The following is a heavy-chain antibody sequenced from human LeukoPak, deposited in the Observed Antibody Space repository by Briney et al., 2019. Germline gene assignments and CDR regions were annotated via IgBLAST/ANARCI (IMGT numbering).Heavy chain of an antibody. CDR1: GGSFSGYY. D-gene: IGHD2-15*01. CDR2: INHSGST. Sequence: SETLSLTCAVYGGSFSGYYWSWIRQPPGKGLEWIGEINHSGSTNNNPSLKSRVTISVDTSKNQFSLKLSSVTAADTAVYYCARGLILAAILFDPWGQGTLVTVSS. J-gene: IGHJ5*02. V-gene: IGHV4-34*01. CDR3: ARGLILAAILFDP.